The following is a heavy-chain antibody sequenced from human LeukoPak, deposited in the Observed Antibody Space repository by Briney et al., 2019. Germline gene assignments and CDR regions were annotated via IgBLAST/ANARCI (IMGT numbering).Heavy chain of an antibody. CDR3: ARVTGYMIEDYFDY. J-gene: IGHJ4*02. CDR2: IYTSGST. D-gene: IGHD3-22*01. V-gene: IGHV4-4*07. Sequence: SETLSLTCTVSGGSISSYYWSWIRQPAGKGLEWVGRIYTSGSTNYNPSLKSRVTISVKTSKNQFSLKLSSVTAADTAIYYCARVTGYMIEDYFDYWGQGTLVTVSS. CDR1: GGSISSYY.